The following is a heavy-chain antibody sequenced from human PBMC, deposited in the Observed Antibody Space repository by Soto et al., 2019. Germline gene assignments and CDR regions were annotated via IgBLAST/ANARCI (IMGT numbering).Heavy chain of an antibody. D-gene: IGHD2-21*02. V-gene: IGHV3-30-3*01. CDR3: AKGFIRDCGGDCTVGT. CDR1: GFTFSSYA. CDR2: ISYDGSNK. J-gene: IGHJ5*02. Sequence: PGGSLRLSCAASGFTFSSYAMHWVRQAPGKGLEWVAVISYDGSNKYYADSVKGRFTISRDNSKNTLYLQMNSLRAEDTAVYYCAKGFIRDCGGDCTVGTWGQGTLVTVSS.